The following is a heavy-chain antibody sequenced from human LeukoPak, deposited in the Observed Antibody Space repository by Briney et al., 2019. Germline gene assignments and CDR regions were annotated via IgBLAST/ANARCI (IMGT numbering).Heavy chain of an antibody. CDR1: GFAVSSNY. CDR3: ARDPSFSVPYYYYGMDV. CDR2: IYSGGST. Sequence: PGGSLRLSCAASGFAVSSNYMSWVRQTPGKGLEWVSVIYSGGSTYYADSVKGRFTISRDNSKNTLYLRMNSLRAEDTAVYYCARDPSFSVPYYYYGMDVWGQGTTVTVSS. J-gene: IGHJ6*02. D-gene: IGHD3-10*01. V-gene: IGHV3-53*01.